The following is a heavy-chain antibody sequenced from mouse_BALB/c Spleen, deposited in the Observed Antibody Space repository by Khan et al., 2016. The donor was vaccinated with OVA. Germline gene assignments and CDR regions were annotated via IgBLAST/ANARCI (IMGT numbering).Heavy chain of an antibody. CDR3: VRDGAYNRNHGCFAN. J-gene: IGHJ3*01. CDR2: INPRNGYT. V-gene: IGHV1-4*01. D-gene: IGHD2-5*01. CDR1: GYTFTSYT. Sequence: QVQLKESGAELARPGASVKMSCKASGYTFTSYTIHWIKQRPGQGLEWIGYINPRNGYTNYNQKFKDKATLIEDKSSTTASMQLRSPTSADSAVYYCVRDGAYNRNHGCFANWGQGTLVTVSA.